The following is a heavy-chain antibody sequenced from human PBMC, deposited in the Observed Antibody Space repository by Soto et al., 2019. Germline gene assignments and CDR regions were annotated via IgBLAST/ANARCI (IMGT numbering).Heavy chain of an antibody. J-gene: IGHJ4*02. CDR1: GYTFTSYY. D-gene: IGHD2-2*01. V-gene: IGHV1-46*01. CDR2: INPSGGST. Sequence: QVQLVQSGAEVKKPGASVKVSCKASGYTFTSYYMHWVRQAPGQGLEWMGIINPSGGSTSYAQKFPGRVTMTRDTSTSTVYMELSSLRSEDTAVYYCARGSSVLVPAAILVDYWGQGTLVTVSS. CDR3: ARGSSVLVPAAILVDY.